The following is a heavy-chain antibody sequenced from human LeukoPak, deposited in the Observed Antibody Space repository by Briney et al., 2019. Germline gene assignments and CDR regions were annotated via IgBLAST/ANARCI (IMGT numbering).Heavy chain of an antibody. CDR2: INPNSGGT. Sequence: VASVKVSCKASGYTFTSYGISWVRQAPGQGLEWMGRINPNSGGTNYAQKFQGRVTMTRDTSISTAYMELSRLRSDDTAVYYCARRYYYDSSGHRHFDYWGQGTLVTVSS. J-gene: IGHJ4*02. CDR1: GYTFTSYG. V-gene: IGHV1-2*06. CDR3: ARRYYYDSSGHRHFDY. D-gene: IGHD3-22*01.